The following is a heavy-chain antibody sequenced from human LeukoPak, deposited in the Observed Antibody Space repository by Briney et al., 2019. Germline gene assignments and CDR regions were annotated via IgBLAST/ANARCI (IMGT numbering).Heavy chain of an antibody. V-gene: IGHV1-18*01. CDR2: ISAYNGNT. CDR3: ARDPITIFGVVIIELDY. CDR1: GYTFTSYG. J-gene: IGHJ4*02. D-gene: IGHD3-3*01. Sequence: GASVKVSCKASGYTFTSYGISWVRQAPGQGLEWMGWISAYNGNTNYAQKLQGRVTMTTDTSTSTAYMELRSLGSDDTAVYYCARDPITIFGVVIIELDYWGQGTLVTVSS.